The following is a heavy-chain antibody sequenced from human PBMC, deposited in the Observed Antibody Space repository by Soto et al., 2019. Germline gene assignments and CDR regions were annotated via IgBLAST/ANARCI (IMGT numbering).Heavy chain of an antibody. CDR2: IGSSGGNT. V-gene: IGHV3-23*01. CDR3: VTNGINTPLGA. Sequence: PGGSLRLSCSASGFTFDAYAMIGFRQAPGKGLEWVSSIGSSGGNTYYAAAVRGRFTISRDNARNTVDLQIKTLRAEDTAVYFCVTNGINTPLGAWGQGTPVPVSS. J-gene: IGHJ4*02. D-gene: IGHD3-16*01. CDR1: GFTFDAYA.